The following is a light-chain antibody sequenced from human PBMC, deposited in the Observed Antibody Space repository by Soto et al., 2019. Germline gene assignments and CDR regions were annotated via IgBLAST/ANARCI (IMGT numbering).Light chain of an antibody. Sequence: EMQVSRSASTRSARVGDRVTITCRASQSISSWLAWYQQKPGKAPKLLIYDASSLESGVPSRFSGSGYGTEVTLTISSLQPDAVATYYCQQYSDHWTFGQGTKVDIK. CDR2: DAS. J-gene: IGKJ1*01. CDR1: QSISSW. V-gene: IGKV1-5*01. CDR3: QQYSDHWT.